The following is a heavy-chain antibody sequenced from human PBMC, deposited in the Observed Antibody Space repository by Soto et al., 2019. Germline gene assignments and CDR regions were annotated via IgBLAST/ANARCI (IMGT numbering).Heavy chain of an antibody. CDR1: GYTFTIYD. V-gene: IGHV1-8*01. CDR3: GREGVRGMDV. Sequence: ASVKVSCKASGYTFTIYDINWVLQATGQGLEWMGWMNPNSANTGYAQKFQGRVTMTRNTSISTAYMELSSLRSEDTAVYYCGREGVRGMDVWGQGTTVTVSS. CDR2: MNPNSANT. D-gene: IGHD3-16*01. J-gene: IGHJ6*02.